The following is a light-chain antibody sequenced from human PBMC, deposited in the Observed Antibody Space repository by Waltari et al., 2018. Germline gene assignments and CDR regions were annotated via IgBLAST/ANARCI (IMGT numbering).Light chain of an antibody. J-gene: IGKJ1*01. V-gene: IGKV4-1*01. CDR3: QQYYGTPPT. Sequence: DIVMTQSPDSLALSLGEWATINCKPNQSLFYSSNNKNYLAWYQQRPGQHPKLLIYWASTRESGVPDRFSGSGSGTDFTLTISSLQADDVAVYYCQQYYGTPPTFGQGTKVEIK. CDR2: WAS. CDR1: QSLFYSSNNKNY.